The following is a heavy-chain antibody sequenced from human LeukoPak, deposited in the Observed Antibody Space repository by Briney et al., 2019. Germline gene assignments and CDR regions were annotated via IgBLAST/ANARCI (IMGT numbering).Heavy chain of an antibody. V-gene: IGHV3-21*01. Sequence: PGGSLRLSCAASGFTFSSYSMNWVRQAPGKGLEWVSSISSSSSYIYYADSVKGRFTISRDNAKNSLYLQMNSLRAEDTAVYYCARGSRRLADFHYWGQGTLVTVSS. CDR2: ISSSSSYI. CDR1: GFTFSSYS. J-gene: IGHJ4*02. CDR3: ARGSRRLADFHY. D-gene: IGHD6-19*01.